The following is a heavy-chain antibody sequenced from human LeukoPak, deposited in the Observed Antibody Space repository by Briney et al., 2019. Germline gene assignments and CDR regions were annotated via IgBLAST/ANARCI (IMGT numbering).Heavy chain of an antibody. D-gene: IGHD4-11*01. CDR2: IDPNSGGT. CDR1: GYTFTAYY. Sequence: ASVKVSCKASGYTFTAYYMHWVRQAPGQGLEWMGWIDPNSGGTKYAQRFQGRVTMTRDTSITTAYMELSRLRSDDTAVYYCARGGTSPTTLTSNWHFDLWGRGTLVTVSS. J-gene: IGHJ2*01. CDR3: ARGGTSPTTLTSNWHFDL. V-gene: IGHV1-2*02.